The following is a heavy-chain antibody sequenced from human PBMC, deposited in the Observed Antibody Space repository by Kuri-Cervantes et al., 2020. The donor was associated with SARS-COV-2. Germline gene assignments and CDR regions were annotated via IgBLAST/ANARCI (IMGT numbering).Heavy chain of an antibody. V-gene: IGHV3-19*01. CDR2: VSWNGSRT. CDR3: VRHKAAAGIVAPD. Sequence: GGSMSLSCAVSGFTFSNSDMNWVSQAPGKGLEWVSGVSWNGSRTHYADSVKGRFIISRDNSRNFLYQQMNSLRPEDMAVYYCVRHKAAAGIVAPDWGQGTLVTVSS. D-gene: IGHD6-13*01. J-gene: IGHJ4*02. CDR1: GFTFSNSD.